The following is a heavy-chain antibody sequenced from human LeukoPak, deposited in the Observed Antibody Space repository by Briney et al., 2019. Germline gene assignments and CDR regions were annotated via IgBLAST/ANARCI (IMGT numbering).Heavy chain of an antibody. CDR2: XXYSGST. V-gene: IGHV4-39*01. J-gene: IGHJ4*02. CDR3: ASEASHDYGDYGVFDY. CDR1: GGSISSSSYY. D-gene: IGHD4-17*01. Sequence: TPSETLSLTCTVSGGSISSSSYYRGWIRQPPGXXXXXXXXXXYSGSTYYNPSLKSRVTISVDTSKNQFSLKLSSVTAADTAVYYCASEASHDYGDYGVFDYWGQGTLVTVSS.